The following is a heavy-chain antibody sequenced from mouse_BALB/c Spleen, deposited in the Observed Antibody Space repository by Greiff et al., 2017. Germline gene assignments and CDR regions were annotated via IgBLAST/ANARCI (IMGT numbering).Heavy chain of an antibody. V-gene: IGHV1-67*01. CDR1: GYTFTDYA. CDR3: ATHYYGYSWFAY. CDR2: ISTYYGNT. Sequence: QVHVKQSGPELVRPGVSVKISCKGSGYTFTDYAMHWVKQSHAKSLEWIGVISTYYGNTNYNQKFKGKATMTVDKSSSTAYMELARLTSEDSAIYYCATHYYGYSWFAYWGQGTLVTVSA. J-gene: IGHJ3*01. D-gene: IGHD1-2*01.